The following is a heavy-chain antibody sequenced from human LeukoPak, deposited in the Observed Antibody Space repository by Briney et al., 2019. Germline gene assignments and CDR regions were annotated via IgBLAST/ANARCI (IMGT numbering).Heavy chain of an antibody. Sequence: PGGSLRLSCAASGFTFSSYEMNWVRQAAGKGLEWVSYISSSGSTIYYADSMKGRFTISRDNAKNSLYLQMNSLRAEDTAVYYCAREGVGANYYYGMDVWGQGTTVTVSS. CDR1: GFTFSSYE. CDR2: ISSSGSTI. V-gene: IGHV3-48*03. CDR3: AREGVGANYYYGMDV. D-gene: IGHD1-26*01. J-gene: IGHJ6*02.